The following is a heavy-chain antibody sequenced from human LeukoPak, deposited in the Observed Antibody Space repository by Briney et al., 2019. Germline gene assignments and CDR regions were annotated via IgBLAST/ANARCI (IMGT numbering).Heavy chain of an antibody. CDR3: ARSGGVWYFDY. CDR1: GGSFSGYY. Sequence: PSETLSLTCAVYGGSFSGYYWSWIRQPPGKGLEWIGEINHSGSTNYNPSLKSRVTISVDTSKNQFSLKLSSVTAADTAVYYCARSGGVWYFDYWSQGTLVTVSS. V-gene: IGHV4-34*01. CDR2: INHSGST. D-gene: IGHD3-16*01. J-gene: IGHJ4*02.